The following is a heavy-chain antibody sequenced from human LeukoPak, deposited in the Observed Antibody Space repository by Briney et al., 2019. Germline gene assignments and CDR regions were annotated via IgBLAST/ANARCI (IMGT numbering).Heavy chain of an antibody. V-gene: IGHV3-23*01. J-gene: IGHJ4*02. CDR2: ISGNGGST. CDR1: GFTFRNSV. Sequence: GGSLRLSCAASGFTFRNSVMSWVRQAPGKGLEWVSVISGNGGSTNYAESVKGRFTISRDNSKNTVFVQMNSLRAEDTAVYYCAKDTAQGYTSASIGDDYWGQGTLVTVSS. CDR3: AKDTAQGYTSASIGDDY. D-gene: IGHD5-18*01.